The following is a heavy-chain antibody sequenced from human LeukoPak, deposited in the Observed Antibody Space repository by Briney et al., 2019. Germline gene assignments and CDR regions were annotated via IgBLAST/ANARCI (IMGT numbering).Heavy chain of an antibody. CDR2: IYYSGST. CDR3: AGAAAGTRWFDP. V-gene: IGHV4-39*07. J-gene: IGHJ5*02. CDR1: GGSISSSSYY. Sequence: SETLSLTCTVSGGSISSSSYYWGWIRQPPGKGLEWIGSIYYSGSTYYNPSLKSRVTISVDTSKNQFSLKLSSVTAADTAVYYCAGAAAGTRWFDPWGQGTLVTVSS. D-gene: IGHD6-13*01.